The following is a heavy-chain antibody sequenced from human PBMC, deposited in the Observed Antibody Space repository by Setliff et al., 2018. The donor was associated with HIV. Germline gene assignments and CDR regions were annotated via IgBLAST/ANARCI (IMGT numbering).Heavy chain of an antibody. V-gene: IGHV4-59*01. CDR1: GGSISGYY. Sequence: SETLSLTCTVSGGSISGYYWSWIRQPPGKGLEWTGTIFYTGNTNYNPSLKSRVTLSGGMSENQLFLRLTSVTAADTAVYYCVRGFCSSTTCYEDYYYMDVWGKGSTVTVSS. CDR2: IFYTGNT. D-gene: IGHD2-2*01. J-gene: IGHJ6*03. CDR3: VRGFCSSTTCYEDYYYMDV.